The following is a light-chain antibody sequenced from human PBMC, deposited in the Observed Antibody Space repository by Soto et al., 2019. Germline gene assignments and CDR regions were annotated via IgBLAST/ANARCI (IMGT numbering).Light chain of an antibody. CDR1: QSVSSNY. Sequence: EIVLTQSPGTLSLSPGERATLSCRASQSVSSNYLAWYQQKPGQAPRLLIYRASNRAPGIPDRFSGSGSGTEFTLTISRLEPEDFAVYYCQQYGSSGTFGQGTKVDIK. CDR2: RAS. CDR3: QQYGSSGT. V-gene: IGKV3-20*01. J-gene: IGKJ1*01.